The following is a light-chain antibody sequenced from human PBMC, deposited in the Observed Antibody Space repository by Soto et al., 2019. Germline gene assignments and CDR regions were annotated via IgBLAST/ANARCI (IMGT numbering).Light chain of an antibody. V-gene: IGKV3-20*01. CDR3: QQYGSLVLP. J-gene: IGKJ4*01. CDR2: GAS. Sequence: EIVLTQSPGTLSLSPGERATLSFRASQSGSSTYLAWYQQKPGQAPRLLIYGASSRATGIPDRFSGSGAGNDFARTISSLEPVDFAGYYVQQYGSLVLPFGGGTKVEI. CDR1: QSGSSTY.